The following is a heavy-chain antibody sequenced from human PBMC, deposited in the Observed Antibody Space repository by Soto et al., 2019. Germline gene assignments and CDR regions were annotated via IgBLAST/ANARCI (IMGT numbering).Heavy chain of an antibody. J-gene: IGHJ4*02. Sequence: EVQLVESGGGLVQPGRSLRLSCAASGFTFDDYAMHWVRQAPGKGLEWVSGISWNSGSSGYADSVKGRFTISRDNAKNSLYLQMNSLRAEDKALYYCVTSTSWYYFDYWGQGTLVTVSS. D-gene: IGHD6-13*01. CDR1: GFTFDDYA. V-gene: IGHV3-9*01. CDR3: VTSTSWYYFDY. CDR2: ISWNSGSS.